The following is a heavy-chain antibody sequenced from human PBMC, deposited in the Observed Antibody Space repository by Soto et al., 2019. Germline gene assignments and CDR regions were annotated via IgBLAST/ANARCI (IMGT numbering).Heavy chain of an antibody. CDR2: IWYDGSNK. CDR1: GFTFSSYG. J-gene: IGHJ4*02. V-gene: IGHV3-33*01. CDR3: ARDRAPKISGYDYFDY. Sequence: QVQLVESGGGVVQPGRSLRLSCAASGFTFSSYGMHWVRQAPGKGLEWVAVIWYDGSNKYYADSVKGRFTISRDNSKNTLYLQMNSLRAEDTAVYYCARDRAPKISGYDYFDYWGQGTLVTVSS. D-gene: IGHD5-12*01.